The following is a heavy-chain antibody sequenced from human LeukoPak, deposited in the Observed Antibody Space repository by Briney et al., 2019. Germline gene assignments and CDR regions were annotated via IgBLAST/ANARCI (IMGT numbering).Heavy chain of an antibody. CDR2: LTGSGGGT. Sequence: PGGSLRLSCAASGFTFSNSAMSWVRQAPGKGLEWVSALTGSGGGTYYADSVKGRFTISRDNSKNTMYLQRNSLRAEDTAVYYCAKEAVEYFDYWGQGNLVTVSS. V-gene: IGHV3-23*01. CDR3: AKEAVEYFDY. CDR1: GFTFSNSA. J-gene: IGHJ4*02.